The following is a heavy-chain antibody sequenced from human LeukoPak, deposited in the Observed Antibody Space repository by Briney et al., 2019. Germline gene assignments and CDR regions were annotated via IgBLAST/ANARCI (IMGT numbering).Heavy chain of an antibody. CDR3: ARDMRIVTIVRGVPFDP. V-gene: IGHV1-18*01. J-gene: IGHJ5*02. CDR2: ISAYNGNT. D-gene: IGHD3-10*01. CDR1: GGTFSSYA. Sequence: ASVKVSCEASGGTFSSYAISWVRQAPGQGLEWMGWISAYNGNTNYAQKLQGRVTMTTDTSTSTAYMELRSLRSDDTAVYYCARDMRIVTIVRGVPFDPWGQGTLVTVSS.